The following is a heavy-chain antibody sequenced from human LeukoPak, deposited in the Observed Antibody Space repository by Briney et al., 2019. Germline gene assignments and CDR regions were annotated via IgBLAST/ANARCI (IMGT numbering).Heavy chain of an antibody. CDR3: ASEPIQLGSIDS. J-gene: IGHJ4*02. V-gene: IGHV3-11*01. CDR1: GFTFSDYY. Sequence: GGSLRLSCAASGFTFSDYYMSWIRQAPGKGLEWVSYIISSGSTIYYADSVKVRFTISRDNAKNSLYLQMNSLRAEHTAVYYCASEPIQLGSIDSWGEGNLVTVSS. CDR2: IISSGSTI. D-gene: IGHD5-18*01.